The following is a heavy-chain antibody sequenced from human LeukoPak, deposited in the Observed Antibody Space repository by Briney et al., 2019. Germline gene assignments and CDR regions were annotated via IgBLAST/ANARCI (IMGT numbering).Heavy chain of an antibody. CDR3: ARARTGYYYYSGMDV. CDR1: GFTFSSYS. D-gene: IGHD1-14*01. Sequence: GGSLRLSCAASGFTFSSYSMNWVRQAPGKGLEWVSSISSSSSYIYYADSVKGRFTISRDNAKNSLYLQMNSLRAEDTALYYCARARTGYYYYSGMDVRGQGTTVTVSS. CDR2: ISSSSSYI. V-gene: IGHV3-21*04. J-gene: IGHJ6*02.